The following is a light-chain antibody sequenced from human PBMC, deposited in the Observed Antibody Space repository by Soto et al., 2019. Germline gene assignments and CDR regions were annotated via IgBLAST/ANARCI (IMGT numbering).Light chain of an antibody. CDR2: ANT. J-gene: IGLJ2*01. CDR3: QSYDNSLRGVI. Sequence: QSVLTQPPSVSGAPGLRVTISCTGSSSNIGAGYDVHWYQQLPGTAPKLLIYANTNRPSGVPDRFSASKSGTSASLAITGLQAEDEADYYCQSYDNSLRGVIFGGGTKLTVL. V-gene: IGLV1-40*01. CDR1: SSNIGAGYD.